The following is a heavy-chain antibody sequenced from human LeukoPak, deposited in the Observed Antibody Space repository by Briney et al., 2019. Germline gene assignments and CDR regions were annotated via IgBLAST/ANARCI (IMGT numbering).Heavy chain of an antibody. V-gene: IGHV3-30*04. CDR1: GFTFSSYA. D-gene: IGHD3-3*01. J-gene: IGHJ4*02. Sequence: GGSLRLSCAASGFTFSSYAIHWVRRAPGKGLEWVAVISYDGSNKYYADSVKGRFTISRDNSKNTLYLQMNSLRAEDTAVYYCARDPYDFWSGSDYWGQGTLVTVSS. CDR2: ISYDGSNK. CDR3: ARDPYDFWSGSDY.